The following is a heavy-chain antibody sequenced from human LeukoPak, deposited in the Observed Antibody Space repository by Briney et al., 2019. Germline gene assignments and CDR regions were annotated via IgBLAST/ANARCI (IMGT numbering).Heavy chain of an antibody. CDR2: IYYSGST. V-gene: IGHV4-39*07. CDR3: ARDTREVEMATISGMDAFDI. D-gene: IGHD5-24*01. Sequence: SETLSLTCTVSGGSISSYYWGWIRQPPGKGLEWIGSIYYSGSTYYNPSLKSRVTISVDTSKNQFSLKLSSVTAADTAVYYCARDTREVEMATISGMDAFDIWGQGTMVTVSS. J-gene: IGHJ3*02. CDR1: GGSISSYY.